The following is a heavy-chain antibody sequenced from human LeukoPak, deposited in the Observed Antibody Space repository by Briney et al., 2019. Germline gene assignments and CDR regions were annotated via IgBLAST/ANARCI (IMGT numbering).Heavy chain of an antibody. D-gene: IGHD2-15*01. CDR1: GGTFSSYA. V-gene: IGHV1-69*04. Sequence: SVKVSCKASGGTFSSYAISWVRQAPGQGLEWMGRIIPILGIANYAQKFQGRVTITAGKSTSTAYMELSSLRSEDTAVYYCARGGVVGYCSGGSCYELDYWGQGTLVTVSS. CDR3: ARGGVVGYCSGGSCYELDY. CDR2: IIPILGIA. J-gene: IGHJ4*02.